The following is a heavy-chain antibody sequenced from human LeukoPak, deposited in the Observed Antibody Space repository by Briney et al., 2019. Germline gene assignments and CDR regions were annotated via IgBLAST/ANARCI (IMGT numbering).Heavy chain of an antibody. D-gene: IGHD1-14*01. J-gene: IGHJ4*02. Sequence: GGSLRLSCAASGFTFTNNWMSWVRQAPGKGLEWVANIKSDGSEKYYVDSVKGRFTISRDNAKNSLYLQMNSLRADDTALYYCARGFYNPYWGQGTLVTVSS. V-gene: IGHV3-7*01. CDR1: GFTFTNNW. CDR3: ARGFYNPY. CDR2: IKSDGSEK.